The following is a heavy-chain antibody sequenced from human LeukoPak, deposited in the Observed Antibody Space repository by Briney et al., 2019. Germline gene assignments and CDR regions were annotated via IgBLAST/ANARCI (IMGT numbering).Heavy chain of an antibody. D-gene: IGHD3-22*01. CDR3: AASSGYYYAAFDI. CDR1: GFTFTRSA. V-gene: IGHV1-58*02. J-gene: IGHJ3*02. CDR2: IVVGSGNT. Sequence: GASVKVSCKASGFTFTRSAMQWVRQARGQRLEWIGWIVVGSGNTNYAQKFQERVTITRDMSTSTAYMELSSLRSEDTAVYYCAASSGYYYAAFDIWGQGTMVTVSS.